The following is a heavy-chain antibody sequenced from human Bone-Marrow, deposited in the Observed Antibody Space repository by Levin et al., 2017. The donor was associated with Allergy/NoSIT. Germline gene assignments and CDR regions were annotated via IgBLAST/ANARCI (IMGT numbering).Heavy chain of an antibody. J-gene: IGHJ3*02. Sequence: PGGSLRLSCAASGFTFSVYAMNWVRQAPGKGLEWVSSISGSGDKSYYADSVKGRFTISRDNSKSTLYLQMNSLRAADTAVYFCAAKRGYSSGSDAFDIWGPGTLVTVSS. D-gene: IGHD5-18*01. CDR1: GFTFSVYA. CDR3: AAKRGYSSGSDAFDI. CDR2: ISGSGDKS. V-gene: IGHV3-23*01.